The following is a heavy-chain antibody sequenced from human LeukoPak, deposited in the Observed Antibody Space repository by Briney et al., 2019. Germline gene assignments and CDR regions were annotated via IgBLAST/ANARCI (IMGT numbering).Heavy chain of an antibody. D-gene: IGHD3-9*01. Sequence: ASVKVSFKVSGYTLTELSMHWVGQAPGKGLEWMGGFDPEDGETIYAQKFQGRVTMTEDTSTDTAYMELSSLRSEDTAVYYCATGGGDILTGYYNGFDYWGQGTLVTVSS. V-gene: IGHV1-24*01. CDR1: GYTLTELS. CDR2: FDPEDGET. CDR3: ATGGGDILTGYYNGFDY. J-gene: IGHJ4*02.